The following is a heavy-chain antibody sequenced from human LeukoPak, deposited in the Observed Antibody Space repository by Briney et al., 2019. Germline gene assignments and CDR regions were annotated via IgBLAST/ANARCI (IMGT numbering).Heavy chain of an antibody. CDR3: ARGQYDFWSGYPYYFDY. CDR2: INHSGST. D-gene: IGHD3-3*01. CDR1: DGKCIDHY. Sequence: PLEIRSFCCTVEDGKCIDHYWSWIRKHPGKGLEWIGEINHSGSTNYNPSLKSRVTISVDTSKNQFSLKLSSVTAADTAVYYCARGQYDFWSGYPYYFDYWGQGTLVTVSS. V-gene: IGHV4-34*01. J-gene: IGHJ4*02.